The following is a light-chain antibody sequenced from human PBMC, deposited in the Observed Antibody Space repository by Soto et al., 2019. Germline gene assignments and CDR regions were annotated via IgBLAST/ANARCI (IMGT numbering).Light chain of an antibody. CDR3: QQYYSSRT. CDR2: AAS. V-gene: IGKV1-8*01. Sequence: AIRMTQSPSSLSASTGDRVTITCRASQGISSYLAWYQQKPGKAPKLLIYAASTLQSGVPSRFSGSGSRTDFTLTISCLQSEDFATYYCQQYYSSRTFGQGTKVEIK. CDR1: QGISSY. J-gene: IGKJ1*01.